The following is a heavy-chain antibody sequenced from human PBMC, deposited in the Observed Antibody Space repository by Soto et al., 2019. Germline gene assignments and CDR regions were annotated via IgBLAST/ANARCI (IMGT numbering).Heavy chain of an antibody. V-gene: IGHV3-11*01. CDR3: AGFKEGKIVGLRWLDP. J-gene: IGHJ5*02. Sequence: DLEESGGGLVEPGGSLRLTYVGSGVDFRGSYMNWIRQAPGKGLEWISYISDTGRTIHYADSVKGRFVISRDNSRDSLYLQMNDLRADDTAIYYCAGFKEGKIVGLRWLDPWGQGTRVTVSS. D-gene: IGHD3-16*02. CDR2: ISDTGRTI. CDR1: GVDFRGSY.